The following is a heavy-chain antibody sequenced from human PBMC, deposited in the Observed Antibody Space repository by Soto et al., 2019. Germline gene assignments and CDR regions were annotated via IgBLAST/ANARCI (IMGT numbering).Heavy chain of an antibody. Sequence: QVQLVQSGAEVKKPGASVKVSCKASGYTFTSYGISWVRQAPGQGLEWMGWISAYNGNTNYAQKLQGRVTMTTDTSTSTAYMELRSLRSDDTAVYYCARDSSGWYPPMPLPPGYWGQGTLVTVSS. V-gene: IGHV1-18*01. CDR2: ISAYNGNT. CDR1: GYTFTSYG. CDR3: ARDSSGWYPPMPLPPGY. J-gene: IGHJ4*02. D-gene: IGHD6-19*01.